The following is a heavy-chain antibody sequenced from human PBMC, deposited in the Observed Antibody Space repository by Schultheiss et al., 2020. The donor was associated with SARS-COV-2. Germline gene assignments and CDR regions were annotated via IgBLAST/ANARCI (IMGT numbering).Heavy chain of an antibody. Sequence: SETLSLTCTVSGGSISSYYWGWIRQPPGKGLEWIGRIYTSGSTNYNPSLKSRVTISVDTSKNQFSLKLSSVTAADTAVYYCARVRDSSGWYVGYWGQGTLVTVAS. J-gene: IGHJ4*02. CDR3: ARVRDSSGWYVGY. CDR2: IYTSGST. D-gene: IGHD6-19*01. V-gene: IGHV4-4*07. CDR1: GGSISSYY.